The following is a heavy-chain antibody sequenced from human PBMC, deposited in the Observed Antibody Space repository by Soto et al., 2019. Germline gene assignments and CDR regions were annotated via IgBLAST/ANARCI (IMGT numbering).Heavy chain of an antibody. CDR2: ISGGNT. D-gene: IGHD1-26*01. J-gene: IGHJ3*02. CDR3: ARGSGSYYAAFDI. Sequence: GGSLRLSRAASGFTFSTSDMNWVRQAPGKGLEWVSSISGGNTYYADSVKGRFTISRDSSENTLYLQMNSLRAEDTAVYYCARGSGSYYAAFDIWGQGTMVTVSS. CDR1: GFTFSTSD. V-gene: IGHV3-53*01.